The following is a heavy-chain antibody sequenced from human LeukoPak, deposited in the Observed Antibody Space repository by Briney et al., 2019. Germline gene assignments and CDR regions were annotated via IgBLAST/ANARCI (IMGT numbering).Heavy chain of an antibody. D-gene: IGHD1-26*01. V-gene: IGHV3-20*01. CDR2: INWNGGST. Sequence: GGSLRLSCAASGFTFDDYGMSWVRQAPGKGLEWVSGINWNGGSTGYADSVKGRFTISRDNAKNSLYLQMNSLRAEDTALYHCARDDSGSYPDAFDIWGQGTMVTVSS. CDR3: ARDDSGSYPDAFDI. J-gene: IGHJ3*02. CDR1: GFTFDDYG.